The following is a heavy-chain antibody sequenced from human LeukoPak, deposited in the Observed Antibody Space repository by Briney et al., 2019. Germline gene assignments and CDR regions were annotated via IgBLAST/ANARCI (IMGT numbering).Heavy chain of an antibody. CDR2: IYYSGST. Sequence: PSETLSLTCTVSGGSISSYYWSWIRQPPGKGLEWIGYIYYSGSTNYNPSLKSRVTISVDTSKNQFSLKLSSVTAADTAVYYCARVIQHGGDFDYWGQGTLVTVSS. V-gene: IGHV4-59*01. CDR1: GGSISSYY. J-gene: IGHJ4*02. CDR3: ARVIQHGGDFDY. D-gene: IGHD5-18*01.